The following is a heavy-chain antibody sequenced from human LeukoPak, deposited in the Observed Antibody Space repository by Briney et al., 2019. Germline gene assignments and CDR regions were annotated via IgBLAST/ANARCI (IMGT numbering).Heavy chain of an antibody. Sequence: PSETLSLTCAVYSGSFSGYYWSWIRQPPGKGLEWIGYIYYSGSTNYNPSLKSRVTISVDTSKNQFSLKLSSVSAADTAVYYCARVQYDFWSGYYRHYWGQGTLVTVSS. CDR1: SGSFSGYY. CDR3: ARVQYDFWSGYYRHY. V-gene: IGHV4-59*01. D-gene: IGHD3-3*01. CDR2: IYYSGST. J-gene: IGHJ4*02.